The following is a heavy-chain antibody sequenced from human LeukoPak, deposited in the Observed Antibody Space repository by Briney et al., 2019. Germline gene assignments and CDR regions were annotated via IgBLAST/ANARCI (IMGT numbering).Heavy chain of an antibody. V-gene: IGHV4-59*01. J-gene: IGHJ4*02. Sequence: PSETLSLTCTVSGGTISTYYWSWIRQPPGKGLEWIGYIYYSGSTNYNPSLKSRVTISVDTSKNQCSLKLSSVTAADTAVYYCARRSYSSSWIFDYWGQGTLVTVSS. CDR2: IYYSGST. CDR1: GGTISTYY. D-gene: IGHD6-13*01. CDR3: ARRSYSSSWIFDY.